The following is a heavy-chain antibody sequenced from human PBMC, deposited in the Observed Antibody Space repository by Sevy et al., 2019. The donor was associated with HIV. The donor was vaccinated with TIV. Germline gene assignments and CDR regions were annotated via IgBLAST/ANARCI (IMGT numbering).Heavy chain of an antibody. D-gene: IGHD3-3*01. V-gene: IGHV3-7*03. CDR2: IKQDGSEK. CDR1: GLTFSSYW. CDR3: ARTRVVNLNYYYYGMDV. Sequence: GGSLRLSCAASGLTFSSYWMSWVRQAPGKGLEGVANIKQDGSEKYYVDSVKGGFTVSRDNATNSLDLKMTSLRAEDTAVYYCARTRVVNLNYYYYGMDVWGQGPSVTVSS. J-gene: IGHJ6*02.